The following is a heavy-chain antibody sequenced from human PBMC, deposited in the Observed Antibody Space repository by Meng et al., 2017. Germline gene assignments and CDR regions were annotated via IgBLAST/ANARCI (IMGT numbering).Heavy chain of an antibody. CDR2: INPSDGST. CDR3: AREKYYYDSSGLEDY. Sequence: QWLLLHSGAEVTKPEASVKVSCKASGYTFTSYYMHWVRQAPGQGLEWMGIINPSDGSTSYAQKFQGRVTMTRDTSTSTVYMELSSLRSEDTAVYYCAREKYYYDSSGLEDYWGQGTLVTVSS. V-gene: IGHV1-46*01. CDR1: GYTFTSYY. J-gene: IGHJ4*02. D-gene: IGHD3-22*01.